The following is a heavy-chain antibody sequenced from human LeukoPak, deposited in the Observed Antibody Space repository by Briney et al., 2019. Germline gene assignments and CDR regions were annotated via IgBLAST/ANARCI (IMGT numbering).Heavy chain of an antibody. CDR1: GFTFYDYG. Sequence: GGSLRLSCAASGFTFYDYGMSWVRQAPGKGLEWGSGINWNGGSTGYADSVKGRFTISRDNAKTSLYLQMNSLRAEDTALYYCASSGRAVAVGPLDYCGQGTLVTVSS. CDR3: ASSGRAVAVGPLDY. CDR2: INWNGGST. V-gene: IGHV3-20*04. D-gene: IGHD6-19*01. J-gene: IGHJ4*02.